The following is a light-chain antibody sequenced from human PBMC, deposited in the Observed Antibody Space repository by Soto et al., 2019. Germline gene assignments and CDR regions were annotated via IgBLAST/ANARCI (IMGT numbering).Light chain of an antibody. CDR2: GVS. V-gene: IGKV3-20*01. CDR3: HQYGISHPT. J-gene: IGKJ1*01. Sequence: EVVLTHSPGTLSLSPGERATLSCRASQSVSGSDLAWYQQKPGQAPRLLISGVSNRATGTPDRFSGSGSGTDFTLTISSLEPEDFAVFYCHQYGISHPTFGPGTKVDIK. CDR1: QSVSGSD.